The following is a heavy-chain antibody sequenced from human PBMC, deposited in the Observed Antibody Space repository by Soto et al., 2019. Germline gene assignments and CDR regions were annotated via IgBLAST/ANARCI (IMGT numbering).Heavy chain of an antibody. Sequence: SETLSLTCTVSGGSISSSSYYWGWIRQPPGKGLEWIGSIYYSGSTYYNPSLKSRVTISVDTSKNQFSLKLSSVTAAETAVYYCARHTRVRGAPSYMDVWGKGTTVTVSS. J-gene: IGHJ6*03. CDR3: ARHTRVRGAPSYMDV. CDR2: IYYSGST. CDR1: GGSISSSSYY. V-gene: IGHV4-39*01. D-gene: IGHD3-10*01.